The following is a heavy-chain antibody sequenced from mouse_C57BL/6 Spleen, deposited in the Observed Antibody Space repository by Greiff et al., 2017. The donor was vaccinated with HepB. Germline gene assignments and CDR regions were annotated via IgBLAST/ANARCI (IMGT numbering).Heavy chain of an antibody. CDR1: GYTLTGYG. CDR3: ARKNYYAMDY. V-gene: IGHV1-64*01. Sequence: VQLQQPGAELVKPGASVRLSCKASGYTLTGYGMHWVKQRPGQGLEWIGMIHPNSGSTNYNEKFKSKATLTVDKSSSTAYMQLSSLTSEDSAVYYCARKNYYAMDYWGQGTSVTVSS. CDR2: IHPNSGST. J-gene: IGHJ4*01.